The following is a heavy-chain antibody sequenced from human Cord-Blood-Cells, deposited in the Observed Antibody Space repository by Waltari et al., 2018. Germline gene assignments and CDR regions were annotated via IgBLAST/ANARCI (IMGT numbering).Heavy chain of an antibody. Sequence: EVQLVESGGGLVQPGGSLRLSCAASGFTFSSFWMSWVRQAPGKGLEWVANIKQDGSEKYYVDSVKGRFTISRDNAKNSLYLQMNSLRAKDTAVYYCARSCGGDCYFDYWGQGTLVTVSS. V-gene: IGHV3-7*01. D-gene: IGHD2-21*01. J-gene: IGHJ4*02. CDR1: GFTFSSFW. CDR3: ARSCGGDCYFDY. CDR2: IKQDGSEK.